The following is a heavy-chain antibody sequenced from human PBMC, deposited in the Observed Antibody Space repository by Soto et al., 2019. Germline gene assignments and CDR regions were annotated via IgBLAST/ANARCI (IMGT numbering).Heavy chain of an antibody. CDR1: GYNFTRFG. CDR3: GREGQKLAKEDYHQFDGMDV. Sequence: QFQLVQSGAEVKKPGASVKVSCKASGYNFTRFGISWVRQAPGHGLEWMGWMGAHSGQTRQAQKVQGRITMTNDAHRTTAYIVLRSLTSDDTALYYCGREGQKLAKEDYHQFDGMDVWGQGTTVIVSS. CDR2: MGAHSGQT. J-gene: IGHJ6*02. D-gene: IGHD1-1*01. V-gene: IGHV1-18*01.